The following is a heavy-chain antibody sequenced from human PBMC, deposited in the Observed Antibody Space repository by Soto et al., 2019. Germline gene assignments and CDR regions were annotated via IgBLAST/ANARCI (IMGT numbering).Heavy chain of an antibody. V-gene: IGHV6-1*01. CDR3: ARESENSSSSLGYYYYGMDV. Sequence: PSQTLSLTCAISGDSVSNNSAAWNWIRQSPSRGLEWLGRTYHRSKWYNDYAVSVKSRITINPDTSKNQFSLQLNSVTPEDTAVYYCARESENSSSSLGYYYYGMDVWCQGTTVTVSS. D-gene: IGHD6-6*01. J-gene: IGHJ6*02. CDR2: TYHRSKWYN. CDR1: GDSVSNNSAA.